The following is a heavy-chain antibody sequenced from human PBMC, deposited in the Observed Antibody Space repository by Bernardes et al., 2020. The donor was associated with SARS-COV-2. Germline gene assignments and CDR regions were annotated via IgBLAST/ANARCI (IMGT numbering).Heavy chain of an antibody. D-gene: IGHD1-26*01. CDR2: INHSGST. Sequence: ETLSLTCAVYGGSFSGYYWSWIRQPPGKGLEWIGEINHSGSTNYNPSLKSRVTISVDTSKNQFSLKLSSVTAADTAVYYCARDKGIVVGNDPTAETYYYYYGMDVWGQGTTVTVSS. V-gene: IGHV4-34*01. CDR1: GGSFSGYY. CDR3: ARDKGIVVGNDPTAETYYYYYGMDV. J-gene: IGHJ6*02.